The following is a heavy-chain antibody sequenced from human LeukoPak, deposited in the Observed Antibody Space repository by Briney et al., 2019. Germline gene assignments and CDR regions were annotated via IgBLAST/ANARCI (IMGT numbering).Heavy chain of an antibody. Sequence: PGGSLRLSCAASGFTFSSYSMNWVRQAPGKGLEWVSGISGSGASTYYADSVKGRFTISRDNSKNTLYLQINSLRAEDTAVYYCAKDSGSFMVQGGYYRDYWGQGTLVTVSS. CDR1: GFTFSSYS. CDR2: ISGSGAST. D-gene: IGHD3-10*01. V-gene: IGHV3-23*01. J-gene: IGHJ4*02. CDR3: AKDSGSFMVQGGYYRDY.